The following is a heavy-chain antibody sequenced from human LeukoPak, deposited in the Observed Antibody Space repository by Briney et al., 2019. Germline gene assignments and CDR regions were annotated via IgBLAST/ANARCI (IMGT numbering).Heavy chain of an antibody. CDR2: ISAYNGHT. CDR3: ASGLQWPGLDY. V-gene: IGHV1-18*01. CDR1: GYSFTSFE. D-gene: IGHD4-11*01. J-gene: IGHJ4*02. Sequence: ASVKVSCKASGYSFTSFEVNWVRQAPGQGLEWMGWISAYNGHTKFAQKFQGSVTMTTDTSTTTAYLELRSLRSDDTAVYYCASGLQWPGLDYWGQGTPVTVSS.